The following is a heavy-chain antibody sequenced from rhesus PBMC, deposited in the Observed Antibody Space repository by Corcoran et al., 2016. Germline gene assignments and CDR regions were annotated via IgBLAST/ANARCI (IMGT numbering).Heavy chain of an antibody. V-gene: IGHV4-169*02. CDR3: ARDPSFDY. Sequence: QLQLQESGPGLVKPSETLSVTCAGSGGSISSSYWSWLRQAPGKGLEWIGYIYGSGSSTNYNPSLKSRVTLSVDTSKNQLSLKLSSVTTADTAVYYCARDPSFDYWGQGVLVTVSS. CDR2: IYGSGSST. CDR1: GGSISSSY. J-gene: IGHJ4*01.